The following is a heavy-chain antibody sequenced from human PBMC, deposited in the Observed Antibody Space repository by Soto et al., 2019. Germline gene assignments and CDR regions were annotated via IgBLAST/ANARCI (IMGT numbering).Heavy chain of an antibody. Sequence: GGSLRLSCAASGFTFSSYGMHWVRQAPGKGLEWVAVIWYDGSNKYYADSVKGRFTISRDNSKNTLYLQMNSLRAEDTAVYYCARARPTPTPNSGPPDYWRQGTLVTVSS. D-gene: IGHD2-15*01. CDR3: ARARPTPTPNSGPPDY. CDR2: IWYDGSNK. J-gene: IGHJ4*02. V-gene: IGHV3-33*01. CDR1: GFTFSSYG.